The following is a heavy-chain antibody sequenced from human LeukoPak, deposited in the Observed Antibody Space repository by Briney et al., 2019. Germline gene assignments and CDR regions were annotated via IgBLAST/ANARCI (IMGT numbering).Heavy chain of an antibody. Sequence: ASVKVSCKASGGTFSSYAISWVRQAPGQRLEWMGWINAGNGNTKYSQKFQGRVTITRDTSASTAYMELSSLRSEDTAVYYCARGGGAAVHDAFDIWGQGTMVTVSS. CDR3: ARGGGAAVHDAFDI. CDR2: INAGNGNT. D-gene: IGHD2-21*01. V-gene: IGHV1-3*01. J-gene: IGHJ3*02. CDR1: GGTFSSYA.